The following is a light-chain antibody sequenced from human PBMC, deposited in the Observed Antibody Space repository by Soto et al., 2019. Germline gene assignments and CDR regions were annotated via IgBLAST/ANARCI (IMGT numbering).Light chain of an antibody. CDR1: QSVSNN. Sequence: EIVMTQSPATLSVSPGERATLSCRASQSVSNNLAWYQQKPGQAPRLLIYGASTRATGIPDRFSGSGSGTDFTLTISSLQSEDFAVYYCQQYNYWPPLTFGGGTKVEIK. CDR3: QQYNYWPPLT. V-gene: IGKV3-15*01. J-gene: IGKJ4*01. CDR2: GAS.